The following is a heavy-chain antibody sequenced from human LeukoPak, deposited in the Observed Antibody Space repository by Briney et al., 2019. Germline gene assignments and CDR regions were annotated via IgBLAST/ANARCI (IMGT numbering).Heavy chain of an antibody. CDR3: ARLPQPGRSVAGPRKGWGYYYMDV. CDR1: GGSISSSSYY. V-gene: IGHV4-39*07. CDR2: IYYSGST. Sequence: PSETLSLTCTVSGGSISSSSYYWGWIRQPPGKGLEWIGSIYYSGSTNYNPSLKSRVTISVDKSKNQFSLKLSSVTAADTAVYYCARLPQPGRSVAGPRKGWGYYYMDVWGKGTTVTISS. D-gene: IGHD6-19*01. J-gene: IGHJ6*03.